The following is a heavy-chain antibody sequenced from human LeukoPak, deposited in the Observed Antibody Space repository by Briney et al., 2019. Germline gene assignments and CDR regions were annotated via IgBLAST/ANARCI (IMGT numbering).Heavy chain of an antibody. D-gene: IGHD6-19*01. J-gene: IGHJ4*02. CDR2: IKGKTDGGTT. Sequence: PGGSLRLSCAASGFTFSNAWMSWVRQAPGRGLEWVGRIKGKTDGGTTDCAAPVKGRFTISRDDSKNTLYLQMNSLKTEDTAVYYCATGTYSSGWYPDCWGQGTLVTVSS. CDR1: GFTFSNAW. V-gene: IGHV3-15*01. CDR3: ATGTYSSGWYPDC.